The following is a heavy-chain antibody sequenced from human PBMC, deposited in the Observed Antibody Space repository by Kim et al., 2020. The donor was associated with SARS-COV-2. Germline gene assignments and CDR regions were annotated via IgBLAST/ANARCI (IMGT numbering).Heavy chain of an antibody. CDR3: AKDLTYYYGSGFDP. D-gene: IGHD3-10*01. Sequence: ADSVKGRFTISRDNAKNSLYLQMNSLRAEDTALYYCAKDLTYYYGSGFDPWGQGTLVTVSS. V-gene: IGHV3-9*01. J-gene: IGHJ5*02.